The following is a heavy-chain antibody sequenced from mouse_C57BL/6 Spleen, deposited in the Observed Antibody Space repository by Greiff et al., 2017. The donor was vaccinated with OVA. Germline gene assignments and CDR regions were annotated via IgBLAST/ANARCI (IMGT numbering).Heavy chain of an antibody. D-gene: IGHD3-1*01. CDR3: ARYSEGDY. CDR1: GYTFPDYH. Sequence: VQLQQPGPELVKPGASVKIPCKASGYTFPDYHMDWVKPSHGKSLEWIGDINPPNGGTIYNQKFKGKATLTVDKSSSTADMELRSVTSEYTAVYYCARYSEGDYWGQGTSGTVAS. CDR2: INPPNGGT. V-gene: IGHV1-18*01. J-gene: IGHJ4*01.